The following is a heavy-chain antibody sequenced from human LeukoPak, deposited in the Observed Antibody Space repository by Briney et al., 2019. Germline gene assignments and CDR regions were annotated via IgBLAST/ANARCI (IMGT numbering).Heavy chain of an antibody. J-gene: IGHJ6*03. Sequence: PGGSLRLSCAASGFTFSSYAMSWVRQAPGKGLEWVSLISGDGGSTYYADSVKGRFTISRDNSKNSLYLQMNSLRTEDTALYYCAKGTYYDFWSGYYYYYYYMDVWGKGTTVTVSS. V-gene: IGHV3-43*02. CDR2: ISGDGGST. CDR3: AKGTYYDFWSGYYYYYYYMDV. CDR1: GFTFSSYA. D-gene: IGHD3-3*01.